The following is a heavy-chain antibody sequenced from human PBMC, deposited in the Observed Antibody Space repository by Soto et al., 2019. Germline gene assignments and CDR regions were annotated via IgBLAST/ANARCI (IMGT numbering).Heavy chain of an antibody. J-gene: IGHJ6*02. V-gene: IGHV3-30*18. CDR2: ISEDAETD. CDR3: AKAPFRRPYYFYGLDV. CDR1: GFTFSDFG. D-gene: IGHD3-10*01. Sequence: GGSLRLSCVASGFTFSDFGMHWVRQGPGKGLEWLAVISEDAETDFHADSVKGRFTVSRDNFKETLYLQMNSLTTDDSGVYFCAKAPFRRPYYFYGLDVWGQGTTVTVSS.